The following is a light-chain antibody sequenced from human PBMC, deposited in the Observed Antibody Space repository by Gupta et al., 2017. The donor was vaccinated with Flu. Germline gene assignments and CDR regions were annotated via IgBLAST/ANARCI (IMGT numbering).Light chain of an antibody. J-gene: IGKJ1*01. CDR1: QSVLYSSNNKNY. CDR2: WAS. Sequence: NCKSSQSVLYSSNNKNYLAWYQQKPGQPPKLLVSWASTRKSGVPVRFSGSGSGTDFTLTISSLQAEDVAVYYCQQYYSTPRTFGQGTKVEIK. V-gene: IGKV4-1*01. CDR3: QQYYSTPRT.